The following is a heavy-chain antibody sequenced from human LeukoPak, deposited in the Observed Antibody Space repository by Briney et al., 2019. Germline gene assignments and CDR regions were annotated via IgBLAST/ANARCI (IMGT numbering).Heavy chain of an antibody. V-gene: IGHV3-23*01. D-gene: IGHD5-12*01. Sequence: GGSLRLSCAASGFTFSSYAMSWVRQPPGRGLELVSAISGSFGSTYYADSVKGRFTISRDNPKNTLYLQMNSLRAEDTAVYYCAKNSGYGAKFPFDYWGQGTLVTVSS. CDR2: ISGSFGST. CDR1: GFTFSSYA. CDR3: AKNSGYGAKFPFDY. J-gene: IGHJ4*02.